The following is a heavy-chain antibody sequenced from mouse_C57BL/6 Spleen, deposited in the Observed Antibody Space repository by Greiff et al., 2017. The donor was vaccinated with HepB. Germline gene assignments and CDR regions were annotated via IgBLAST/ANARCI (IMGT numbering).Heavy chain of an antibody. CDR3: TMCNYGFAMDY. Sequence: QVQLQQSGAELVRPGASVTLSCKASGYTFTDYEMHWVKQTPVHGLEWIGAIDPETGGTAYNQKFKGKAILTADKSSSTAYMELRSLTSEDSAVYYCTMCNYGFAMDYWGQGTSVTVSS. D-gene: IGHD2-1*01. CDR1: GYTFTDYE. J-gene: IGHJ4*01. V-gene: IGHV1-15*01. CDR2: IDPETGGT.